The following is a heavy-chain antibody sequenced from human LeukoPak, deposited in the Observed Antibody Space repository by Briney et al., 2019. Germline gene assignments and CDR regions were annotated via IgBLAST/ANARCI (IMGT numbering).Heavy chain of an antibody. V-gene: IGHV3-15*01. J-gene: IGHJ4*02. Sequence: GGSLRLSCAASGFTFSNAWMTWVRQAPGKGLEWVGRIKSKSDGGTTDYAEPVKGRFTISRDDSKNTLYLQMTSLKTEDPAVYYCSTTPSKVDYWGQGTLVTVSS. CDR2: IKSKSDGGTT. CDR3: STTPSKVDY. CDR1: GFTFSNAW.